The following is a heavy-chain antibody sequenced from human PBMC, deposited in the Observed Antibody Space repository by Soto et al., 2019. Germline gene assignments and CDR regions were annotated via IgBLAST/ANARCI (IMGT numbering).Heavy chain of an antibody. D-gene: IGHD5-18*01. CDR1: GGSISSYY. Sequence: QVQLQESGPGLVKPSETLSLTCTVSGGSISSYYWSWIRQPPGKGLEWIGYIYYSGTTNYNPSLKSRVTISVDPSKSQLSLKLSSVTAADTAVYYCARRYGYSFDYWGQGTLVTVSS. V-gene: IGHV4-59*08. CDR2: IYYSGTT. J-gene: IGHJ4*02. CDR3: ARRYGYSFDY.